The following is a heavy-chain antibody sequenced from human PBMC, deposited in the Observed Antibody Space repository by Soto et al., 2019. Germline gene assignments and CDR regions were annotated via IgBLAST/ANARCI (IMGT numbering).Heavy chain of an antibody. CDR2: ISYDGSNK. V-gene: IGHV3-30*18. J-gene: IGHJ4*02. CDR3: AKDHIVVVPAATSLGY. Sequence: VQLVESGGGVVQPGRSLRLSCAASGFTFSSYGMHWVRQAPGKGLEWVAVISYDGSNKYYADSVKGRFTISRDNSKNTLYLQMNSLRAEDTAVYYCAKDHIVVVPAATSLGYWGQGTLVTVSS. CDR1: GFTFSSYG. D-gene: IGHD2-2*01.